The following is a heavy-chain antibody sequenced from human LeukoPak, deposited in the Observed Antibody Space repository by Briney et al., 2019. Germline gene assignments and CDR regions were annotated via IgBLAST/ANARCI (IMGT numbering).Heavy chain of an antibody. CDR3: ARPQGGWSSGAFDI. J-gene: IGHJ3*02. V-gene: IGHV4-4*07. CDR2: IYTSGST. D-gene: IGHD6-19*01. CDR1: GGSISSYY. Sequence: NPSETLSLTCTVSGGSISSYYWSWIRQPAGKGLEWIGRIYTSGSTNYNPSLKSRVTMSVDTSKNQFSLKLSSVTAADTAVYYCARPQGGWSSGAFDIWGQGTMVTVSS.